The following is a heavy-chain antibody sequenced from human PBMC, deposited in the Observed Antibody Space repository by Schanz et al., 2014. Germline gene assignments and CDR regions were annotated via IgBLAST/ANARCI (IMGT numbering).Heavy chain of an antibody. Sequence: QVQLQESGPGLVKPSETLSLTCTVSGGSIRGYYCSWIRQPPGKGLEWIGYVHSSGSTNYNSSLKGRVTKSVDTSKNQFSLKLSSVTAADTAVYYCARHLPGGYNNHGWFDPWGQGTLVTVSS. CDR2: VHSSGST. CDR1: GGSIRGYY. J-gene: IGHJ5*02. CDR3: ARHLPGGYNNHGWFDP. V-gene: IGHV4-59*08. D-gene: IGHD4-4*01.